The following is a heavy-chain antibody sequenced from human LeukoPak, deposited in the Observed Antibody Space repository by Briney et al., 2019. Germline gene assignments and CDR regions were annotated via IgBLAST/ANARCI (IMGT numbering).Heavy chain of an antibody. CDR3: ARSRLSPPYYYYYGMDV. CDR2: IIPILGIA. D-gene: IGHD6-6*01. CDR1: GGTFSSYA. V-gene: IGHV1-69*04. J-gene: IGHJ6*02. Sequence: ASVKVSCKASGGTFSSYAISWVRQAPGQGLEWMGRIIPILGIANYAQKFQGRVTITADKPTSTAYMELSSLRSEDTAVYYCARSRLSPPYYYYYGMDVWGQGTTVTVSS.